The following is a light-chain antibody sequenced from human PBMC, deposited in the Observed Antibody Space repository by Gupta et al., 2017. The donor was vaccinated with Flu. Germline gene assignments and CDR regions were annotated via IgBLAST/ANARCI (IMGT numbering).Light chain of an antibody. CDR2: AAS. CDR1: QSISSF. J-gene: IGKJ1*01. V-gene: IGKV1-39*01. CDR3: QQSYSTVWT. Sequence: DIQMTQSPTSLSASVGDRVTITCRAGQSISSFLNWYQQKPGKAPELLIYAASNLQSGVPSRFSGSGSGTDFTLTISSLQPEDFATYYCQQSYSTVWTFGQGTKVEVK.